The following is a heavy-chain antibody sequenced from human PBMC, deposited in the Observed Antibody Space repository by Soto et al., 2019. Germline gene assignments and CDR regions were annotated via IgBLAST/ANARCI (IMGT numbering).Heavy chain of an antibody. Sequence: QVQLQESGPGLVKPSETLSLTCTVSGGSISSYYWSWLRQSPGKGLEWIGYIHFSGSTNSHPPHYRRVTVSVDTSSNQVSLQWTALTAADSYVYFCARARFHVLHPYSDGMDVWGEGTTVAVSS. J-gene: IGHJ6*04. D-gene: IGHD2-21*01. V-gene: IGHV4-59*01. CDR1: GGSISSYY. CDR2: IHFSGST. CDR3: ARARFHVLHPYSDGMDV.